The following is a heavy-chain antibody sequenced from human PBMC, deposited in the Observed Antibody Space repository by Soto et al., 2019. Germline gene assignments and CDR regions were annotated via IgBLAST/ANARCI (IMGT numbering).Heavy chain of an antibody. CDR1: GGSITSGNSYS. CDR3: ARAVSPYFGTWFDP. CDR2: ISQTGAT. J-gene: IGHJ5*02. D-gene: IGHD3-10*01. V-gene: IGHV4-30-2*01. Sequence: SETLSLTCAVSGGSITSGNSYSWAWIRQPPGRGLEWIGSISQTGATSYNPSLRSRVSVSLDKSKNQFSLRLSSVTAADMAVYYCARAVSPYFGTWFDPWGQGTLVTVSS.